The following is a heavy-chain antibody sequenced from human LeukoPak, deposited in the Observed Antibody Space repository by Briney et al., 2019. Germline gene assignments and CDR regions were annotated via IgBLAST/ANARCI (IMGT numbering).Heavy chain of an antibody. CDR2: ISGSGGIP. CDR1: GFTFSSYA. D-gene: IGHD4-17*01. J-gene: IGHJ4*02. Sequence: GGSLRLSCAASGFTFSSYAMTWVRQAPGKGLEWVSAISGSGGIPYHADSVKGRFTISRDNAKGSLHLQMNSLTAEDTAIYYCARDYLRTAVTTWGYWGQGTPVTVSS. V-gene: IGHV3-23*01. CDR3: ARDYLRTAVTTWGY.